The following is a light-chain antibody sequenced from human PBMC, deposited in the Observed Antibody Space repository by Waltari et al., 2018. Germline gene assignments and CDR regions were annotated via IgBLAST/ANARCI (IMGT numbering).Light chain of an antibody. V-gene: IGKV3-15*01. CDR3: QQYYSWPHT. J-gene: IGKJ2*01. Sequence: EIVMTQSPATLSVSPGERATLSCRASQSVGSDLAWYHQKPGQTPILLIFGASARATGIPASFSCSGAGTEFTFTISSMQSEDFAVYYCQQYYSWPHTFGQGTKLQIK. CDR2: GAS. CDR1: QSVGSD.